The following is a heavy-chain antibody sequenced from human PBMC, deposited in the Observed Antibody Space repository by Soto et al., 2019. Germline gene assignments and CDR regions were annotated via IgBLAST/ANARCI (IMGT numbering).Heavy chain of an antibody. J-gene: IGHJ4*02. D-gene: IGHD5-12*01. CDR1: GGSISSGAYY. Sequence: QVQLQESGPGLVKPSQTLSLTCTVSGGSISSGAYYWSWIRQHPGKGLEWIGYIHYSGATYYNPSLKSGVSISVGTSKNHVSLQLSSVTAADTAVYYCARDTGRDGYNFEFDYWGQGTLVTVSS. CDR2: IHYSGAT. CDR3: ARDTGRDGYNFEFDY. V-gene: IGHV4-31*03.